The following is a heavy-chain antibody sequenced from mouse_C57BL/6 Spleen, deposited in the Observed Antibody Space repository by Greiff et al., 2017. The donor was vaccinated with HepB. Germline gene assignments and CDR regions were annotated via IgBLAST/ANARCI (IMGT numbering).Heavy chain of an antibody. CDR1: GFSFNTYA. CDR2: IRSKSNNYAT. V-gene: IGHV10-1*01. CDR3: VRSYYYGSSPYAMDY. D-gene: IGHD1-1*01. J-gene: IGHJ4*01. Sequence: EVQGVESGGGLVQPKGSLKLSCAASGFSFNTYAMNWVRQAPGKGLEWVARIRSKSNNYATYYADSVKDRFTISRDDSESMLYLQMNNLKTEDTAMYYCVRSYYYGSSPYAMDYWGQGTSVTVSS.